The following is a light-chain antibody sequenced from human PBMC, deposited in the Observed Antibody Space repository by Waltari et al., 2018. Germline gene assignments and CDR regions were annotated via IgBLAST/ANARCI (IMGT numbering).Light chain of an antibody. Sequence: EIVLTQSPATLSLSPGERATLSCRASHSVSRYLAWYQQRPGQAPRLLIFGASFRATGIPARFSGSGSETDFTLTISSLEPEDCAVYYCQQRSNWPLTFGGGTKVEIK. J-gene: IGKJ4*01. V-gene: IGKV3-11*01. CDR2: GAS. CDR3: QQRSNWPLT. CDR1: HSVSRY.